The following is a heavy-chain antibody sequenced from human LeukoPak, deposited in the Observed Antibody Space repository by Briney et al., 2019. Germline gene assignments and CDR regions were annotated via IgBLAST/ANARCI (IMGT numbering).Heavy chain of an antibody. CDR2: INPSGGST. CDR1: GYTFTSYG. J-gene: IGHJ4*02. CDR3: ARTWYYDSSGYYWNYFDY. Sequence: GASVKVSCKASGYTFTSYGISWVRQAPGQGLEWMGIINPSGGSTSYAQKFQGRVTMTRDTSTSTVYMELSSLRSEDTAVYYCARTWYYDSSGYYWNYFDYWGQGTLVTVSS. V-gene: IGHV1-46*01. D-gene: IGHD3-22*01.